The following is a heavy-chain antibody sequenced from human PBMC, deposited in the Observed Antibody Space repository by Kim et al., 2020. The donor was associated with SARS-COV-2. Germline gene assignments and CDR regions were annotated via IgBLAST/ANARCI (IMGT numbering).Heavy chain of an antibody. Sequence: GESLKISCKGSGYSFTSYWISWVRQMPGKGLEWMGRIDPSDSYTNYSPSFQGHVTISADKSISTAYLQWSSLKASDTAMYYCARTYCSSTSCYPYYYYGMDVWGQGTTVTVSS. V-gene: IGHV5-10-1*01. J-gene: IGHJ6*02. CDR1: GYSFTSYW. CDR2: IDPSDSYT. CDR3: ARTYCSSTSCYPYYYYGMDV. D-gene: IGHD2-2*01.